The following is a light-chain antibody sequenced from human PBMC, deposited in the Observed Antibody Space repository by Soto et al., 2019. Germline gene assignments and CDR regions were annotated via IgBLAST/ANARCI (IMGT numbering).Light chain of an antibody. J-gene: IGLJ2*01. V-gene: IGLV2-14*03. CDR3: SSYATSTTVL. CDR1: SSDVGGYNY. Sequence: QPVLTQPASVSGSPGQSITISCTGTSSDVGGYNYVSWYQQHPGRAPQLMIYDVSHRPSGVSNRFSGSRSGNTASLTISGLQAEDEADYYCSSYATSTTVLFGGGTKLTFL. CDR2: DVS.